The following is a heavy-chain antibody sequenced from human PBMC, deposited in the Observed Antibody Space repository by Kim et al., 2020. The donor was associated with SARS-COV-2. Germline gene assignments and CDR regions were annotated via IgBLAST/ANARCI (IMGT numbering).Heavy chain of an antibody. CDR1: GYTFTSYG. Sequence: ASVKVSCKASGYTFTSYGISWVRQAPGQGLEWMGWISAYNGNTNYAQKLQGRVTMTADTSTSTAYMELRSLRSDDTAVYYCARSHPTYYYGSGRLNWFDPWGQGTLVTVSS. V-gene: IGHV1-18*04. D-gene: IGHD3-10*01. CDR3: ARSHPTYYYGSGRLNWFDP. CDR2: ISAYNGNT. J-gene: IGHJ5*02.